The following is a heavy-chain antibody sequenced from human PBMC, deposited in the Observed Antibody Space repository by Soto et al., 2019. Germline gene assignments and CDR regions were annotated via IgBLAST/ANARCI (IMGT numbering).Heavy chain of an antibody. Sequence: SETLSLTCTVSGGSISSYYWSWIRQPPGKGLEWIGYIYYSGSTNYNPSLKSRVNISVDTSKNQFSLKLSSVTAADTAVYYCARRYGYAFDIWGQGTMVTVS. V-gene: IGHV4-59*01. D-gene: IGHD4-17*01. CDR2: IYYSGST. J-gene: IGHJ3*02. CDR3: ARRYGYAFDI. CDR1: GGSISSYY.